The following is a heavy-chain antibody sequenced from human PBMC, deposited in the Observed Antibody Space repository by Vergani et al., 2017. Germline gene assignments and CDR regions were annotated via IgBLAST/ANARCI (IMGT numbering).Heavy chain of an antibody. J-gene: IGHJ6*03. CDR1: GYTFTSYY. CDR2: INPSGGST. V-gene: IGHV1-46*01. CDR3: ARVGGQRCSSTSCYAGGIAAAGRGYYYYMDV. Sequence: VQLVQSGAEVKKPGASVKVSCKASGYTFTSYYMHWVRQAPGQGLEWMGIINPSGGSTSYAQKFQGRVTMTRDTSTSTVYMELSSLRSEDTAVYYCARVGGQRCSSTSCYAGGIAAAGRGYYYYMDVWGKGTTVTVSS. D-gene: IGHD2-2*01.